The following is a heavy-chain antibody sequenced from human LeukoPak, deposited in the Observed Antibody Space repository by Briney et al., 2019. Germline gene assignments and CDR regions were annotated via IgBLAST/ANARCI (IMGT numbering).Heavy chain of an antibody. V-gene: IGHV1-58*01. J-gene: IGHJ4*02. Sequence: GASVKVSCKASGFTFTSSAVQWVRQARGQRLEWIGWIVVGSGNTNYAQKFQGRVTITADESTSTAYMELSSLRSEDTAVYYCASAIVSSSYCSSTSCSGPFDYWGQGTLVTVSS. CDR1: GFTFTSSA. D-gene: IGHD2-2*01. CDR3: ASAIVSSSYCSSTSCSGPFDY. CDR2: IVVGSGNT.